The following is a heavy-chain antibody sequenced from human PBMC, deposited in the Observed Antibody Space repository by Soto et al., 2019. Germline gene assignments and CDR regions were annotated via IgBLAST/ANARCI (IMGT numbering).Heavy chain of an antibody. J-gene: IGHJ6*03. CDR3: ARVRGSGFVGLRYYYYYMDV. D-gene: IGHD3-10*01. CDR1: GGSFSGYY. CDR2: INHSGST. V-gene: IGHV4-34*01. Sequence: SETLSLTCAVYGGSFSGYYWSWIRQPPGKGLEWIGEINHSGSTNYNPSLKSRVTISVDTSKNQFSLKLSSVTAADTAVYYCARVRGSGFVGLRYYYYYMDVWGKGTTVTVSS.